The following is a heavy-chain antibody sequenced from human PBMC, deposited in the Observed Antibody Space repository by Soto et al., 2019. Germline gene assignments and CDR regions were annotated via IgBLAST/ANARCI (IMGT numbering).Heavy chain of an antibody. Sequence: EVQLVESGGGLVQPGGSLRLSCAASGFTFSSYWMHWVRQAPGKGLVWVSRINSDGSSTSYADSVKGRFTISRDNAKNTRYLQMNSLRAVDTAVYDCAGGDCSGGSCSHLVYWGQGTLGTVSS. CDR1: GFTFSSYW. V-gene: IGHV3-74*01. CDR3: AGGDCSGGSCSHLVY. J-gene: IGHJ4*02. CDR2: INSDGSST. D-gene: IGHD2-15*01.